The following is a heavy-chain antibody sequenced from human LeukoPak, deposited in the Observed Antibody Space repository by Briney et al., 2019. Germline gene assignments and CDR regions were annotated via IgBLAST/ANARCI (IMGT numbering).Heavy chain of an antibody. V-gene: IGHV3-7*01. J-gene: IGHJ4*02. CDR3: ARGPTNGQAFDY. CDR1: GFTFSSYA. Sequence: GGSLRLSCAASGFTFSSYAMSWVRQAPGKGLEWVASIREDGSQKSSMDSVKGRFTISRDNAKTSLYLQMDSLRAEDTAVYWCARGPTNGQAFDYWGQGTLVSVSS. CDR2: IREDGSQK. D-gene: IGHD2-8*01.